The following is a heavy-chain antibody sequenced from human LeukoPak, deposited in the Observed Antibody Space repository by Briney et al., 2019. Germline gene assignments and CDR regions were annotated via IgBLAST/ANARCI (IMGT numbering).Heavy chain of an antibody. J-gene: IGHJ6*03. D-gene: IGHD2-2*01. CDR2: IYTSGST. CDR3: ARDRWDIVVVPAAMEVYYMDV. CDR1: GGSISSGSYY. Sequence: PSQTLSLTCTVSGGSISSGSYYWSWIRQPAGKGLEWIGRIYTSGSTNYNPSLKSRVTMSVDTSKNQFSLKLSSVTAADTAVYYCARDRWDIVVVPAAMEVYYMDVWGKGTTVTVSS. V-gene: IGHV4-61*02.